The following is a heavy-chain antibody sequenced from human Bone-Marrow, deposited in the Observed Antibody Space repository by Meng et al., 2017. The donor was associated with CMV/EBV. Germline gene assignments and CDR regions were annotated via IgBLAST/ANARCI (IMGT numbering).Heavy chain of an antibody. CDR1: RHTFTGYY. CDR3: ASTKGYCSSTSCYMVPKYYYYGMDV. D-gene: IGHD2-2*02. J-gene: IGHJ6*02. Sequence: YVKGSCQGFRHTFTGYYLYWVRQAPGQGLEWKGRIIPILGIANYAQKCQGRVTITADKSTSTAYMELSSLRSEDTAVYYCASTKGYCSSTSCYMVPKYYYYGMDVWGQGPTVTVSS. CDR2: IIPILGIA. V-gene: IGHV1-69*02.